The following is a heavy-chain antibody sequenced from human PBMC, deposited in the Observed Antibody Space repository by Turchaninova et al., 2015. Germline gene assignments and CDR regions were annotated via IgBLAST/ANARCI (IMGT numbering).Heavy chain of an antibody. CDR3: ATSGGNRGFLLDN. V-gene: IGHV4-59*01. J-gene: IGHJ4*02. D-gene: IGHD3-10*01. Sequence: QVQLQDSGPGLARPSETQALTFPVSVESIRRNYWSWIRQPTGKGLEWIGYISYSGSTKYNPSLKSRVTISLDTSENQFSLKLSSVTAADTAVYYCATSGGNRGFLLDNWGQGTLVTVSS. CDR2: ISYSGST. CDR1: VESIRRNY.